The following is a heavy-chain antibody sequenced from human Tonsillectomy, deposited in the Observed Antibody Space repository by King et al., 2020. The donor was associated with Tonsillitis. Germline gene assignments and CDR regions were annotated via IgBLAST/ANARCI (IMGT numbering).Heavy chain of an antibody. CDR2: IYYSGST. CDR1: GGSISSSSYY. CDR3: ATGGGGGVDFWSGYYFDY. Sequence: LQLQESGPGLVKPSETLSLTCTVSGGSISSSSYYWGWIRQPPGKGLEWIGSIYYSGSTYYNPSLKSRVTISVDTSKNQFSLKLSSVTAADTAVYYCATGGGGGVDFWSGYYFDYWGQGTLVTVSS. J-gene: IGHJ4*02. D-gene: IGHD3-3*01. V-gene: IGHV4-39*01.